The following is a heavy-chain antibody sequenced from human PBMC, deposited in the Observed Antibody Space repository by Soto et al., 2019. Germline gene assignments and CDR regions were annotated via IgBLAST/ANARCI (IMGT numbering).Heavy chain of an antibody. Sequence: GGSLRLSCAASEFTFSTYSMNWVRQAPGKGLEWVSSISSSSGRVYYADSVKGRFTISRDNAKNPLFLQMNSLRAEDTAVYYCAGRYCSNGVCPFDSWGQGTLVTVSS. CDR2: ISSSSGRV. CDR1: EFTFSTYS. J-gene: IGHJ4*02. CDR3: AGRYCSNGVCPFDS. V-gene: IGHV3-21*01. D-gene: IGHD2-8*01.